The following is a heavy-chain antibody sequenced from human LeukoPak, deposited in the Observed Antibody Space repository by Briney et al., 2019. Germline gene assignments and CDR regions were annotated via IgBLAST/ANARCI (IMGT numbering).Heavy chain of an antibody. V-gene: IGHV3-7*01. CDR2: IKPDGSEK. CDR1: GFTFSNYW. J-gene: IGHJ3*01. Sequence: PGGSLRLSCAASGFTFSNYWMSWARQAPEKGLEWVANIKPDGSEKYYVDSVKGRFTISRDNAKNSLYLQVNSRRAEDTAVYYCARVTYSSSLVGAFDVWGQGTMVTVSS. CDR3: ARVTYSSSLVGAFDV. D-gene: IGHD6-13*01.